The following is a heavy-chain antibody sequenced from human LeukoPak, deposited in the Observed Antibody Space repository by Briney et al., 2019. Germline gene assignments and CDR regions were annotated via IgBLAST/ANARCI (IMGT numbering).Heavy chain of an antibody. D-gene: IGHD3-10*01. J-gene: IGHJ4*02. CDR1: GYTFTSYD. Sequence: ASVKVSCKASGYTFTSYDINWVRQATGQGLEWMGWINTNTGNPTYAQGFTGRFVFSLDTSVSTAYLQISSLKAEDTAVYYCARDLYGSGSYMGGYWGQGTLVTVSS. V-gene: IGHV7-4-1*02. CDR2: INTNTGNP. CDR3: ARDLYGSGSYMGGY.